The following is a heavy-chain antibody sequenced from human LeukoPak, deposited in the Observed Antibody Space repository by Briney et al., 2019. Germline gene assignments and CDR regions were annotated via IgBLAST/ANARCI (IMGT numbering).Heavy chain of an antibody. CDR3: ARGGQLWFDY. CDR1: GGSISSYY. V-gene: IGHV4-59*01. J-gene: IGHJ4*02. Sequence: KPSETLSLTRTVSGGSISSYYWSWIRQPPGKGLEWIGYIYYSGSTNYNPSLKSRVTISVDTSKNQFSLKLSSVTAADTAVYYCARGGQLWFDYWGQGTLVTVSS. D-gene: IGHD5-18*01. CDR2: IYYSGST.